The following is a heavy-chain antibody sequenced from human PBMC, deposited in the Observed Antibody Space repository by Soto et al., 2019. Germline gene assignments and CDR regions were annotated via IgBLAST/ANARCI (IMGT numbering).Heavy chain of an antibody. CDR1: GFTFDDYA. D-gene: IGHD4-4*01. Sequence: SLRLSWAASGFTFDDYAMHWVRQAPGKGLELVSVIIWNSGSIGYSDSVKGRFTISRDNAKNSLYLQMNSLRAEDTALYYCAKDEQYSNYARHAFHXWGQATLVTGSX. J-gene: IGHJ4*02. V-gene: IGHV3-9*01. CDR2: IIWNSGSI. CDR3: AKDEQYSNYARHAFHX.